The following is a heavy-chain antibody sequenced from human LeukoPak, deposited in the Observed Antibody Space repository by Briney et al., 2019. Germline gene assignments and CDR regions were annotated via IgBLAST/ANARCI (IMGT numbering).Heavy chain of an antibody. D-gene: IGHD6-19*01. CDR3: ASRSSGWYFEN. CDR2: IYHSGST. CDR1: GDSISSSNW. J-gene: IGHJ4*02. V-gene: IGHV4-4*02. Sequence: SGTLSLTCAVSGDSISSSNWWNWVRQPPGKGLEWIGEIYHSGSTHYNPSLKSRITISVDKSKNQFSLKLSSVTAADTAVYYCASRSSGWYFENWGQGTLVTVSS.